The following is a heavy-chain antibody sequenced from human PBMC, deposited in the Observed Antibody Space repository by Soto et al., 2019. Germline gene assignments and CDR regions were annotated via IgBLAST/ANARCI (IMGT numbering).Heavy chain of an antibody. Sequence: ASVKVSCKASGYTFTSYGISWVRQAPGQGLEWMGWISAYNGNTNYAQKLQGRVTMTTDTSTSTAYMELRSLRSDDTAVYYCARKKPYYYGPGSYSGPASFDPWGQGTLVTVSS. J-gene: IGHJ5*02. CDR1: GYTFTSYG. V-gene: IGHV1-18*04. CDR3: ARKKPYYYGPGSYSGPASFDP. CDR2: ISAYNGNT. D-gene: IGHD3-10*01.